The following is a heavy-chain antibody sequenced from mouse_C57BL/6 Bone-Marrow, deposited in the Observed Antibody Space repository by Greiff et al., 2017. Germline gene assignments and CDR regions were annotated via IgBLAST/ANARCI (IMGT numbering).Heavy chain of an antibody. CDR2: IYPRSGNT. D-gene: IGHD2-3*01. V-gene: IGHV1-81*01. CDR1: GYTFTSYG. CDR3: ARRGDGYPFAY. J-gene: IGHJ3*01. Sequence: VKLVESGAELARPGASVKLSCKASGYTFTSYGISWVKQRTGQGLEWIGEIYPRSGNTYYNEKFKGKATLTADKSSSTAYMELRSLTSEDSAVYFCARRGDGYPFAYWGQGTLVTVSA.